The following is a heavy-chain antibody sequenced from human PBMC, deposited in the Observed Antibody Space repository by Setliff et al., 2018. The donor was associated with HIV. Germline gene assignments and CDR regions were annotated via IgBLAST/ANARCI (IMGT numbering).Heavy chain of an antibody. CDR3: ARVESRGYYDSSGYYWSY. D-gene: IGHD3-22*01. J-gene: IGHJ4*02. V-gene: IGHV3-23*01. CDR2: IQSGGII. CDR1: GFTLSNSA. Sequence: GGSLRLSCAASGFTLSNSAMTWVRQKPGRGLEWVSLIQSGGIIYYADSVKGRFTISRDNSNNILSLQMSSLRAEDTAVYYCARVESRGYYDSSGYYWSYWGQGTLVTVSS.